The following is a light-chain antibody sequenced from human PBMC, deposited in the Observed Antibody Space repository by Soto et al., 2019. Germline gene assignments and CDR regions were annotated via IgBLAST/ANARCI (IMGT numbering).Light chain of an antibody. CDR1: SSDVGGYNY. CDR2: EVS. V-gene: IGLV2-8*01. CDR3: SSYAGSRYV. J-gene: IGLJ1*01. Sequence: QSVLTQPPSASGSPGQSVTISCTGTSSDVGGYNYVSWYQQHPGKAPKLMIYEVSKRPSGVPDRFSGSKSGNTASLTVSGLQAEDEAVYYCSSYAGSRYVFGTGTKLTVL.